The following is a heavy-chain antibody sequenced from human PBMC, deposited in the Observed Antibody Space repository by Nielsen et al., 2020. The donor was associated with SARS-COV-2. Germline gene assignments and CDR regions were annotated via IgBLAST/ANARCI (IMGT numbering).Heavy chain of an antibody. D-gene: IGHD2-8*01. CDR2: ISYSGST. J-gene: IGHJ6*02. CDR1: GGSISSGDYF. CDR3: ARGNTKDHSLDV. V-gene: IGHV4-30-4*01. Sequence: LRLSCTVSGGSISSGDYFWSWIRQPPGKGPEWIGYISYSGSTYYNPSLKSRVDVSVDTSKNQFSLKLSSVTAADTAVYYCARGNTKDHSLDVWGQGTTVTVSS.